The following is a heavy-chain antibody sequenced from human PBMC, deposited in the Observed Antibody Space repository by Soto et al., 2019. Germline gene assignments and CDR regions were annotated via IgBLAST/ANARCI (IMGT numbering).Heavy chain of an antibody. CDR3: AKDGAIGAADYFFDY. CDR1: GFTFSNYA. J-gene: IGHJ4*02. CDR2: IASDGKDK. Sequence: QVQLVESGGGVVQPGRSLKLSCAASGFTFSNYAIHWVRQAPGTGLVWVAVIASDGKDKRYADSVKGRFTISRDNAKNTLYLQMNSLRGEDTAVYYCAKDGAIGAADYFFDYWGQGSLVTVSS. V-gene: IGHV3-30*18. D-gene: IGHD6-13*01.